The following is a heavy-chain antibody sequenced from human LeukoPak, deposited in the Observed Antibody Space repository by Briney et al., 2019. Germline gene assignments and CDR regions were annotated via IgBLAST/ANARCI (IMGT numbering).Heavy chain of an antibody. V-gene: IGHV3-21*01. CDR3: ARDQSSVAGTTYNWFDP. J-gene: IGHJ5*02. CDR1: GLTFNNYW. Sequence: GGSLRLSCAASGLTFNNYWMNWVRQAPGKGLEWVSSISGSSSYIYYADSVKGRFTISRDNAKNSLYLQMNSLRAEDTAVYYCARDQSSVAGTTYNWFDPWGQGTLVTVSS. CDR2: ISGSSSYI. D-gene: IGHD6-19*01.